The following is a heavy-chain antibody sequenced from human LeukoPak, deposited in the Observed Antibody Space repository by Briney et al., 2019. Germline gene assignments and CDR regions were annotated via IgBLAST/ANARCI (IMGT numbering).Heavy chain of an antibody. CDR3: RFTYSGSSLYFDY. D-gene: IGHD6-13*01. J-gene: IGHJ4*02. Sequence: GGSLRLSCAASEFTFSNYWMSWVRQAPGKGLEWVANIKKDGSEKYYVDSVKGRFSISKDNAKNSVYLQMNSLGAEDTAVYDCRFTYSGSSLYFDYWGQGTLVTVSS. CDR1: EFTFSNYW. V-gene: IGHV3-7*01. CDR2: IKKDGSEK.